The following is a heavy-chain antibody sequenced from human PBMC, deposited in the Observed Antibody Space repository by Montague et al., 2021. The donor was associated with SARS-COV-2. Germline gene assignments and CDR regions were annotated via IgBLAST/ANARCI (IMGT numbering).Heavy chain of an antibody. CDR3: ARGCLSYFGAGSHCYGMDV. V-gene: IGHV4-59*01. J-gene: IGHJ6*02. D-gene: IGHD3-10*01. CDR1: GTSITSYY. Sequence: SETLSLTCSVSGTSITSYYWNWIRQPPGKGLEWIGYISGSGSTNXXPSLKSRVTMSVDTSKNQMSLKLTSVTAADTAVYYCARGCLSYFGAGSHCYGMDVWGQGTTVTVSS. CDR2: ISGSGST.